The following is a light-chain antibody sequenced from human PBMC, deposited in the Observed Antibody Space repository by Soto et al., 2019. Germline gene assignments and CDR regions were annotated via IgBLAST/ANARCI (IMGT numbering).Light chain of an antibody. CDR1: QGISSW. CDR3: LQHNTYTRT. CDR2: AAS. Sequence: IEMTQCPSSVSASVGDSVTITCRARQGISSWLDWYQQKPGKAPKLLIYAASSLQSGVPSRLRGSGYGTEFTITISSLQPEDSETYYCLQHNTYTRTFGQGTQVDIK. J-gene: IGKJ1*01. V-gene: IGKV1-12*01.